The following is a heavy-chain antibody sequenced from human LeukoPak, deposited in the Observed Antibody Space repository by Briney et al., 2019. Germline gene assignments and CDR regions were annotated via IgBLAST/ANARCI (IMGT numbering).Heavy chain of an antibody. Sequence: ASVKVSCKASGYTFTDYPIHWVRQAPGQGLEWVGYINPNNGATNSLQKVQGRAALTRDTSSSTAYMELRRLTSDDTAVYYCAIFSLAATGNSPYWGQGSLVTVSS. CDR2: INPNNGAT. D-gene: IGHD6-13*01. CDR1: GYTFTDYP. J-gene: IGHJ4*02. CDR3: AIFSLAATGNSPY. V-gene: IGHV1-2*02.